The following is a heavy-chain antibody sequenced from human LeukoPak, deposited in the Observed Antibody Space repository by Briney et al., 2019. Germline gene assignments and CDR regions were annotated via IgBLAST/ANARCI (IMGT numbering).Heavy chain of an antibody. CDR2: IYYSGST. D-gene: IGHD3-3*01. V-gene: IGHV4-59*11. J-gene: IGHJ6*03. Sequence: PSETLSLTCTVPGGSISSHYWSWIRQPPGKGLEWIGYIYYSGSTNYNPSLKSRVTILVDTSKNQFSLKLSSVTAADTAVYYCARTMNYYYYMDVWGKGTTVTVSS. CDR3: ARTMNYYYYMDV. CDR1: GGSISSHY.